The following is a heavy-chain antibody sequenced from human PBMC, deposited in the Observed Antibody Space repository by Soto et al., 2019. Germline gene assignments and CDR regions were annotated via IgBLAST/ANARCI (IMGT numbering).Heavy chain of an antibody. D-gene: IGHD3-9*01. CDR3: ARDRDWALDY. CDR1: GFTYTSHW. V-gene: IGHV3-7*03. J-gene: IGHJ4*02. Sequence: GVLRLSCAASGFTYTSHWMSWVRQAPGKGLEWVANINKDGSEKNYVDSVKGRFTIPRDNAKNSLYLQINSLRAEDTAVYYCARDRDWALDYWGQGTLVTVSS. CDR2: INKDGSEK.